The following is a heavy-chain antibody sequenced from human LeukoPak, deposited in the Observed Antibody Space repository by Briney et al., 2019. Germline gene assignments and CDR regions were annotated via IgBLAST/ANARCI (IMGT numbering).Heavy chain of an antibody. Sequence: GRSLRLSCAASGFTFSSYSMNWVRHAPGKWLEWVSYISSSSSNIYYADSVKGRFTISRDNAKNSLYLQMSSLRAEDTAVYYCARDHGSSWFSNWFDRWGQGTLVTVSS. J-gene: IGHJ5*02. D-gene: IGHD6-13*01. V-gene: IGHV3-48*01. CDR2: ISSSSSNI. CDR1: GFTFSSYS. CDR3: ARDHGSSWFSNWFDR.